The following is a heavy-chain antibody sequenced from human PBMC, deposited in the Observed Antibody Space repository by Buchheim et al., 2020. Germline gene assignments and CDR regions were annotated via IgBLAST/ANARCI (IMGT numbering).Heavy chain of an antibody. J-gene: IGHJ4*02. CDR3: AGAPDQQLVGNY. V-gene: IGHV3-7*01. D-gene: IGHD6-13*01. Sequence: EVQLVESGGGLVQPGGSLRLSCAASGFTFSSYWMSWVRQAPGKGLEWVANIKKDGREKYYVDSVKGRFTISRDNAKNSLYLQMNSLGAGDTAVYYCAGAPDQQLVGNYWGQGTL. CDR1: GFTFSSYW. CDR2: IKKDGREK.